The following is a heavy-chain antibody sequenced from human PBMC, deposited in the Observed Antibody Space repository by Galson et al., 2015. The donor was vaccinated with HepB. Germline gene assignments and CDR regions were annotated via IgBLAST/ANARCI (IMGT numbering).Heavy chain of an antibody. CDR1: GXTFSNSW. J-gene: IGHJ4*02. CDR2: INTDGSSA. D-gene: IGHD3-10*01. V-gene: IGHV3-74*01. Sequence: SLRLSCAASGXTFSNSWMHXVRQTPXKGLVWVSRINTDGSSATYADSVKGRFTISRDNAKNTLYLQMNSLRAEDTAVYYCISSYWGAPNDWGQGTLVTVAS. CDR3: ISSYWGAPND.